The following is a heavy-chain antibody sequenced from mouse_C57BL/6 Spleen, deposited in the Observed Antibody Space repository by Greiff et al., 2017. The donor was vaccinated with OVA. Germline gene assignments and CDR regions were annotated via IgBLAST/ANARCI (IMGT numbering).Heavy chain of an antibody. V-gene: IGHV5-4*01. CDR3: ARGNDYDAWFAY. CDR2: ISDGGSYT. CDR1: GFTFSSYA. Sequence: EVQLVESGAGLVKPGGSLKLSCAASGFTFSSYAMSWVRQTPEQRLEWVATISDGGSYTYYPDNVKGRFTFSRDNAKNNLYLQMSHLKSEDTAMYYCARGNDYDAWFAYWGQGTLVTVSA. D-gene: IGHD2-4*01. J-gene: IGHJ3*01.